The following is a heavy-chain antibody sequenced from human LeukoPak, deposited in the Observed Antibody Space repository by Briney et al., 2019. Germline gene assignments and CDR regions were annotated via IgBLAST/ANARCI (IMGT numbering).Heavy chain of an antibody. D-gene: IGHD3-22*01. J-gene: IGHJ4*02. CDR1: GFTFSSYW. CDR2: IKQDGSEK. CDR3: ARDIPNYYDSSGSFDY. Sequence: PGGSLRLSCAASGFTFSSYWMSWVRQAPGKGLEWVANIKQDGSEKYYVDSVKGRFTISRDNAKNSLYLQMNSLRAEDTAVYYCARDIPNYYDSSGSFDYWGQGTLVTVSS. V-gene: IGHV3-7*01.